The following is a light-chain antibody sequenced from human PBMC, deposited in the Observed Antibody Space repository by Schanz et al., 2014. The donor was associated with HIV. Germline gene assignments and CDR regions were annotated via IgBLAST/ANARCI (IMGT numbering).Light chain of an antibody. CDR1: QSVDSW. CDR3: QQYNKYSPFS. CDR2: KAS. Sequence: IQMTQSPSTVSPSVGDKVTITCRASQSVDSWLAWYQQKPGKAPKLMISKASSLQGGVPSRFSVSGSGTDFSLTISSLQPDDLATYYCQQYNKYSPFSFGQGTKLEIK. V-gene: IGKV1-5*03. J-gene: IGKJ2*01.